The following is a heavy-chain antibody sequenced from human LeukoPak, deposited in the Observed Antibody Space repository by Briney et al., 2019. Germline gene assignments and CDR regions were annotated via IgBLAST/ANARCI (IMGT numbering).Heavy chain of an antibody. Sequence: ASVKVSCKASGYTFTGYYMHWVRQAPGQGLEWMGWINPNSGGTNYAQKFQGRVTMTRDTSISTAYMELSRLRSDDTAVYYCARDLLVYCSSTSCDRVDYWGQGTLVTVSS. CDR2: INPNSGGT. V-gene: IGHV1-2*02. J-gene: IGHJ4*02. D-gene: IGHD2-2*01. CDR3: ARDLLVYCSSTSCDRVDY. CDR1: GYTFTGYY.